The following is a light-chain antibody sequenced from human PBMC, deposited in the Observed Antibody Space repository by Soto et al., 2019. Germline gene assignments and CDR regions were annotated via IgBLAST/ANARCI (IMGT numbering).Light chain of an antibody. CDR1: SSNIGSNT. V-gene: IGLV1-44*01. CDR3: AAWDDSLSGVV. J-gene: IGLJ2*01. Sequence: QSVLTQPPSASGTPGQRVTISCSGSSSNIGSNTVNWYQHVPGTAPKLLIYISDQRPSGVPDRFSGSTSGTSASLAISGLQSEDEADYYCAAWDDSLSGVVFGGGTKVTVL. CDR2: ISD.